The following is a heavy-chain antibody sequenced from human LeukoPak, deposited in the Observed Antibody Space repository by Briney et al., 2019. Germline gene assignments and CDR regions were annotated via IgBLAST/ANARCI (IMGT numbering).Heavy chain of an antibody. Sequence: HSGGSLRLSCVTSGFTFSRHSMSRVRLAPGKGLEWVSAIGGSDGTTYYVDSVRGRFTISRDNSKDTLYLQMNSLRAEDTAVYYCAKRDSSGSYPYYFDSWGQGTLVTVSS. D-gene: IGHD3-22*01. J-gene: IGHJ4*02. CDR3: AKRDSSGSYPYYFDS. CDR2: IGGSDGTT. V-gene: IGHV3-23*01. CDR1: GFTFSRHS.